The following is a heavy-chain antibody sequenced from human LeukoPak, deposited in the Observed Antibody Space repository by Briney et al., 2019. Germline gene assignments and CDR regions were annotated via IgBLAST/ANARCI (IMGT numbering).Heavy chain of an antibody. V-gene: IGHV1-46*01. J-gene: IGHJ5*02. CDR1: GYTFISYY. CDR3: AIGFYGDYDPVGVAWFDP. Sequence: ASVKVSCKASGYTFISYYMHWVRQAPGQGLEWMGIINPSGGSTSYAQKFQGRVTMTRDTSTSTVYMELSSLRSEDTAVYYCAIGFYGDYDPVGVAWFDPWGQGTLVTVSS. D-gene: IGHD4-17*01. CDR2: INPSGGST.